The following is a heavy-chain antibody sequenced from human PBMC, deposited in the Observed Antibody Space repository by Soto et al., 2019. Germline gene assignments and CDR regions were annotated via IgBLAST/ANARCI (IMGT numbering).Heavy chain of an antibody. J-gene: IGHJ4*02. CDR2: IYYSGST. CDR1: GGSISSYY. D-gene: IGHD6-19*01. V-gene: IGHV4-59*12. CDR3: TRRAVAAHIDY. Sequence: SETLSLTCTVSGGSISSYYWSWIRQPPGKGLEWIGYIYYSGSTNYSPSFQGHVTISADKSINTAYLQWSSLKASDTAMYYCTRRAVAAHIDYWGQGTLVTVSS.